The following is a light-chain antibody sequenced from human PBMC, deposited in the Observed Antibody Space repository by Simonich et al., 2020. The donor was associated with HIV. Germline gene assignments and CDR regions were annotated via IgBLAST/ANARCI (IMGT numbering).Light chain of an antibody. CDR2: DAS. CDR1: QSVSTY. Sequence: IVLTQSPATLSLSPGEIATLSCRTRQSVSTYLSWYQQKPGQAPMLLIYDASSRATGIPARFSGSGSGTDFTLTISSLEPEDFAVYYCQQRSKWPPFTFGPGTKVDIK. V-gene: IGKV3-11*01. CDR3: QQRSKWPPFT. J-gene: IGKJ3*01.